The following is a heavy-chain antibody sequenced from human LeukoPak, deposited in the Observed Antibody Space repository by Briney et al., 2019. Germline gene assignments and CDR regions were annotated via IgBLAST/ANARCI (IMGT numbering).Heavy chain of an antibody. D-gene: IGHD3-22*01. J-gene: IGHJ4*02. V-gene: IGHV3-15*01. Sequence: SGGSLRLSCAAYGFTFSNAWMSWVRQAPGKGLEWVGRIKSKTDGGATDYAAPVKARFTISRDDSKNTLYLQMNSLKTEDTAVYYCTASSCDSSGYWGWGQGTLVTVSS. CDR1: GFTFSNAW. CDR3: TASSCDSSGYWG. CDR2: IKSKTDGGAT.